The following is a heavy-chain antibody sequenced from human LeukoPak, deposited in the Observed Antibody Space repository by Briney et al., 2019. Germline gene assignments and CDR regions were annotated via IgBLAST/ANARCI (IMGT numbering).Heavy chain of an antibody. Sequence: ASVKVSCKASGYTLTSYDINWVRQATGQGLEWMGWMNPNSGRTGYAQNFQGRITITRNTSTSTAYMELSSLRSEDTAVYYCARAIRADRRGSWFDPWGQGTLVTVSS. D-gene: IGHD6-6*01. J-gene: IGHJ5*02. CDR3: ARAIRADRRGSWFDP. CDR1: GYTLTSYD. CDR2: MNPNSGRT. V-gene: IGHV1-8*01.